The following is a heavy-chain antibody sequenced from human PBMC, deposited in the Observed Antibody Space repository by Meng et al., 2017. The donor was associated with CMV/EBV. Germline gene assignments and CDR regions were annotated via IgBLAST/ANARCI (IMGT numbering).Heavy chain of an antibody. Sequence: SETLSLTCTVSGGPIRSGGYYCAWIRQPPGKGLEWIGSILYSGNTYYKSSLKSRLIILVDTSKNQFSLRLSSVTAADTAVYYCARLRIPARRVQYGLDAWGQGTTVTVSS. D-gene: IGHD6-6*01. CDR3: ARLRIPARRVQYGLDA. J-gene: IGHJ6*02. CDR2: ILYSGNT. V-gene: IGHV4-39*01. CDR1: GGPIRSGGYY.